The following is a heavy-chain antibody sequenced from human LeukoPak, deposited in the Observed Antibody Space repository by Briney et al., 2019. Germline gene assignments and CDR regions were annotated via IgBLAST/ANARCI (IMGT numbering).Heavy chain of an antibody. D-gene: IGHD3-22*01. V-gene: IGHV4-39*02. Sequence: PSETLSLTCTVSGGSISSSSYYWGWIRQPPGKGLEWIGGFYYSGSTYYNPSLKSRVTISVDTSKNQFSLKLSSVTAADTAVYYCARDSASTGYMNAFDIWGQGTMVTVSS. CDR3: ARDSASTGYMNAFDI. CDR1: GGSISSSSYY. J-gene: IGHJ3*02. CDR2: FYYSGST.